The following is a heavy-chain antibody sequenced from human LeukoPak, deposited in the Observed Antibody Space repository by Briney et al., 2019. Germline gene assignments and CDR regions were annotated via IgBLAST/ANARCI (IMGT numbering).Heavy chain of an antibody. J-gene: IGHJ4*02. V-gene: IGHV4-59*01. D-gene: IGHD3-10*01. Sequence: PSETLSLTCTVSGGSISSYYWSWIRQPPGKGLEWIGYIYYSGSTNYNPSLKSRVTISVDTSKNQFSLKLSSVTAADTAVYYCARDHYYGSERGGFDHWGQGTLVTVSS. CDR1: GGSISSYY. CDR3: ARDHYYGSERGGFDH. CDR2: IYYSGST.